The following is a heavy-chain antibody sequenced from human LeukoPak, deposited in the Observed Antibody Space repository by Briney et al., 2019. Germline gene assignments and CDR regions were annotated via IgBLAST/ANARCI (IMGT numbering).Heavy chain of an antibody. CDR3: EKTSVGLGVGGVFDY. V-gene: IGHV3-23*01. CDR1: GFTFSSYA. J-gene: IGHJ4*02. D-gene: IGHD3-16*01. Sequence: GGSLRLSCAASGFTFSSYAMSWVRQAPGKGLEWVSAISGSGGSTYYADSVKGRFTISRDNSKNTLYLQMNSLRAKDTAVYYCEKTSVGLGVGGVFDYWGQGTLVTVSS. CDR2: ISGSGGST.